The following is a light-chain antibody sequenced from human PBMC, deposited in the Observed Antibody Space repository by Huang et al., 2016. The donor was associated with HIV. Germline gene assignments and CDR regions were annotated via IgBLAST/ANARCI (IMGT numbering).Light chain of an antibody. CDR2: TTL. CDR3: QQSYSSPRVS. Sequence: DIQMTQSPSSLSASMGDRVNITCRSSRNIGSLLNWYQQKPGRAPKLLIFTTLTLETGVPSRFSGSGSGTDFTLTITSLQPEDVATYYCQQSYSSPRVSFGPGTTVDIK. J-gene: IGKJ3*01. V-gene: IGKV1-39*01. CDR1: RNIGSL.